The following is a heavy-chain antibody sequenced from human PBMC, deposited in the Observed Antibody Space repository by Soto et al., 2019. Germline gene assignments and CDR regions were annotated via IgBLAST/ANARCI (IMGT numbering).Heavy chain of an antibody. D-gene: IGHD3-10*01. CDR3: AMGVPRGWSSLISGNYGTDV. CDR1: GGSISSYY. J-gene: IGHJ6*02. CDR2: IYYSGST. Sequence: PSATLSLTCTVSGGSISSYYWSWIRQPPGKGLEWIGYIYYSGSTNYNPSLKSRVTISVDTSKSQFSLKLSSATAADTAVYYCAMGVPRGWSSLISGNYGTDVWGQGTTVNVSS. V-gene: IGHV4-59*12.